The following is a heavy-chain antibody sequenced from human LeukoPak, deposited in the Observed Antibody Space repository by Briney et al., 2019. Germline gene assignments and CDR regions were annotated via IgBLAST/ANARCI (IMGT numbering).Heavy chain of an antibody. V-gene: IGHV4-34*01. CDR1: GGSFSGYY. D-gene: IGHD3-22*01. Sequence: SETLSLTCAVYGGSFSGYYWTWIRQPPGKGLEWIGEINHSGSTKYHPSLKNRLTISVETPKNQFSLELSSVTAADTAVYYCASLGSSGFYFDYWGQGTLVTVSS. CDR2: INHSGST. J-gene: IGHJ4*02. CDR3: ASLGSSGFYFDY.